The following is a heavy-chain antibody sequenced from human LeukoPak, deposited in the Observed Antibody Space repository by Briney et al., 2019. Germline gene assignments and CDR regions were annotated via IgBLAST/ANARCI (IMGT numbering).Heavy chain of an antibody. Sequence: GASMKVSCKASGYTFTGYYMHWVRQAPGQGLEWMGWINPNSGGTNYAQKFQGRVTMTRDTSISTAYMELSRLRSDDTAVYYCARVYSNYAGVYPFDYWGQGTLVTVSS. CDR1: GYTFTGYY. V-gene: IGHV1-2*02. CDR3: ARVYSNYAGVYPFDY. J-gene: IGHJ4*02. D-gene: IGHD4-11*01. CDR2: INPNSGGT.